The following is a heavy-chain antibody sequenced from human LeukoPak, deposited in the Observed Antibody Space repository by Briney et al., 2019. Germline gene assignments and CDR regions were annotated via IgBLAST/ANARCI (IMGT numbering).Heavy chain of an antibody. CDR3: AKDIEGVDTGSYHPKPFDY. Sequence: GGSLRLSCAASGFTFYEYAMHWVRHAPGKGLEWVSLISGDGGSTYYADSVKGRFTISRDNSKNSLYLQMNSLRTEDTALYYCAKDIEGVDTGSYHPKPFDYWGQGTLVTVSS. V-gene: IGHV3-43*02. D-gene: IGHD1-26*01. J-gene: IGHJ4*02. CDR2: ISGDGGST. CDR1: GFTFYEYA.